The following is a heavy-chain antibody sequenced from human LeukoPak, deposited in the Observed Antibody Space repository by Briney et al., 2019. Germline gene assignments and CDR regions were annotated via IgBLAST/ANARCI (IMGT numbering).Heavy chain of an antibody. CDR3: AKVLATVNGPPDD. V-gene: IGHV3-23*01. CDR1: GFTFSSYA. Sequence: PGGSLRLSCAASGFTFSSYAMTWVRQAPGKGLEWVSIIIDSGSSSYYADSVKGRFTISRDNSKNTLFLQMNSLRGEDTAVYYCAKVLATVNGPPDDWGQGTLVTVSS. CDR2: IIDSGSSS. J-gene: IGHJ4*02. D-gene: IGHD4-17*01.